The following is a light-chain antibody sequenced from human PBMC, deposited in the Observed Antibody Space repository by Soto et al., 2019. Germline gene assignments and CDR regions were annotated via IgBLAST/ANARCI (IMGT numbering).Light chain of an antibody. CDR2: GAS. CDR3: QQYRSSPT. V-gene: IGKV3-20*01. CDR1: QSVSSSY. Sequence: EIVLTQSPGTLSLSPGERATLSCRASQSVSSSYLAWYQQKPGQAPRLLIYGASSRATGIPDRFSGSGSGTDFTFTISQLAPEDFAVYYCQQYRSSPTFGQGTRLEIK. J-gene: IGKJ5*01.